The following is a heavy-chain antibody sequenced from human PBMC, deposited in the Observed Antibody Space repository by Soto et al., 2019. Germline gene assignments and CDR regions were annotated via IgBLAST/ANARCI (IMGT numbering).Heavy chain of an antibody. D-gene: IGHD3-22*01. Sequence: SETLSLTCTVSGGSMSSYYWTWLRQSPGRGLEWIGYISYSGSTYYNPSLKSRVTISADTSKNQFSLRMNSMIAADTAVYYCARAVGRRGLNDAFDVWGQGTLVTV. CDR1: GGSMSSYY. V-gene: IGHV4-59*01. CDR3: ARAVGRRGLNDAFDV. CDR2: ISYSGST. J-gene: IGHJ3*01.